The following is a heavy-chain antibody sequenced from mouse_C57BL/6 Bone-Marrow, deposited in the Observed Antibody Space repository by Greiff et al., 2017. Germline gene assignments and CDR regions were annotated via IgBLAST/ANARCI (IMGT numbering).Heavy chain of an antibody. J-gene: IGHJ2*01. CDR3: ARETAQVYFDY. CDR2: IDPSDSYT. V-gene: IGHV1-69*01. Sequence: QVQLKQPGAELVMPGASVKLSCKASSYTFTSYWMHWVKQRPGQGLEWIGEIDPSDSYTNYNQKFKGKSTMTVDKSSSTAYMQRSSLTSADSAVYSCARETAQVYFDYWGQGTTLTGSS. CDR1: SYTFTSYW. D-gene: IGHD3-2*02.